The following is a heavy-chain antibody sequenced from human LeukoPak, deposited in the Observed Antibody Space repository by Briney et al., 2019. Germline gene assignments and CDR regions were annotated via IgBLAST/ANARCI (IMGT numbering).Heavy chain of an antibody. V-gene: IGHV3-7*01. CDR2: IKQDGSEK. Sequence: PGGSLRLSCAASGFTFSSYWMSWVRQAPGKGLEWVANIKQDGSEKYYVGSVKGRFTISRDNAKNSLYLQMNSLRAEDTAVYYCARDLGSGYYYIPFDYWGQGTLVTVSS. CDR3: ARDLGSGYYYIPFDY. D-gene: IGHD3-22*01. J-gene: IGHJ4*02. CDR1: GFTFSSYW.